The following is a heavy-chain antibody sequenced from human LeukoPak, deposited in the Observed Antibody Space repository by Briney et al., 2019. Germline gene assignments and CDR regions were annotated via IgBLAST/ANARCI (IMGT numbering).Heavy chain of an antibody. D-gene: IGHD1-1*01. CDR1: DDSITMYY. CDR2: VDHTGST. Sequence: SDTLSLTCSVSDDSITMYYWTWIRQPPGKGLEWIGYVDHTGSTNFNPSLNGRVSISRDTTKNLFSLRLRSVTAADTAVYFCARGRVSSSTWYSTYYYYFYMDVWGKGTTVTVSS. CDR3: ARGRVSSSTWYSTYYYYFYMDV. V-gene: IGHV4-59*07. J-gene: IGHJ6*03.